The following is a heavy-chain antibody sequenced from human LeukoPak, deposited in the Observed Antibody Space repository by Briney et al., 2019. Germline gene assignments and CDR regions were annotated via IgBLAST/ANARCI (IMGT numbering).Heavy chain of an antibody. J-gene: IGHJ5*02. CDR2: MNPNSGNT. V-gene: IGHV1-8*01. D-gene: IGHD2-15*01. CDR3: ARGHRYCSGGSCYNLQFDP. CDR1: GYTFTSYD. Sequence: ASVKVSCKASGYTFTSYDINWVRQATGQGLEWMGWMNPNSGNTGYAQKFQGRVTMTRNTSISTAYMELSSLRSEDTAVYYCARGHRYCSGGSCYNLQFDPWGQGTLVTVSS.